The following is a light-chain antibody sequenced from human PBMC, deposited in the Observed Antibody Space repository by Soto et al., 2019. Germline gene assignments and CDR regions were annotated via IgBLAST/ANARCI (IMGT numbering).Light chain of an antibody. CDR1: QSVSSY. Sequence: EIVLTQSPATLSLSPGERATLSCRASQSVSSYLAWYQQKPGQAPRLLIYDASNRATGIPARFSGSGSGTDFTLTISSLEPEDFAGYSCQQRTNWPSMYSFGQGIKLEIK. V-gene: IGKV3-11*01. CDR3: QQRTNWPSMYS. CDR2: DAS. J-gene: IGKJ2*01.